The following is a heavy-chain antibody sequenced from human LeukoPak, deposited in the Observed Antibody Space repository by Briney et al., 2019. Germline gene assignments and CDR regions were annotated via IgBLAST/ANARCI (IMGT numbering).Heavy chain of an antibody. CDR3: ARFTYYDILTGYAFGAFDI. D-gene: IGHD3-9*01. CDR1: GGSISSGDYY. J-gene: IGHJ3*02. V-gene: IGHV4-30-4*02. Sequence: SETLSLTCTVSGGSISSGDYYWSWIRQPPGKGLGWIGYIYYSGSTYYNPSLKSRVTISVDRSKNQFSLKLSSVTAADTAVYYCARFTYYDILTGYAFGAFDIWGQGTMVTVSS. CDR2: IYYSGST.